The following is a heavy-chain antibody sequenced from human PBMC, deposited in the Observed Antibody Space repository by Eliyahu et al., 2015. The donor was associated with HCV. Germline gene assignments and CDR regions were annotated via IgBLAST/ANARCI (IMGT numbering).Heavy chain of an antibody. D-gene: IGHD5-18*01. CDR2: INSNGVST. CDR3: ARFSYGAYTADY. Sequence: EVQLVESGGGVVRPGGSLTLSCAASGFTFDDYGMSWVPPGPGKGLEWVSTINSNGVSTSYADSVKGRITISRDNAKNSLYLQMNNLRGEDTALYYCARFSYGAYTADYWGQGTLVTVSS. V-gene: IGHV3-20*04. CDR1: GFTFDDYG. J-gene: IGHJ4*02.